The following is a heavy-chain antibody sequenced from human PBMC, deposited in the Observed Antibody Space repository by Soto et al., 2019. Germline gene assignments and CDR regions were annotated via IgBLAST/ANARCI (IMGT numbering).Heavy chain of an antibody. Sequence: QVQVVQSGAEVKKPGASVKVSCKTSGYTLTSYGISWVRQAPGQGLEWMGWISAYSGKTNYAQKFQGRLTMTTDTSTSTAYMELRSLRSDDTALYHCARDNSGDFWSGYSHYYFDYWGQGTLVTVSS. V-gene: IGHV1-18*01. D-gene: IGHD3-3*01. CDR1: GYTLTSYG. J-gene: IGHJ4*02. CDR2: ISAYSGKT. CDR3: ARDNSGDFWSGYSHYYFDY.